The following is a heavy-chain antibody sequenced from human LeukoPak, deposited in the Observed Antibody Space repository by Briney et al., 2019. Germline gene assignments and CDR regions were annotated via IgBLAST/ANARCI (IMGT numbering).Heavy chain of an antibody. J-gene: IGHJ4*02. Sequence: GGSLRLSCTASGFTFGDYAMSWVRQAPGKGLEWVGFIRSKAYGRTTEYAASVKGRFTISRDDSKSIAYLQMNSLKTEDTAVYYCTRPQYCSGGSCYPSDYWGQGTLVTVSS. D-gene: IGHD2-15*01. CDR1: GFTFGDYA. CDR3: TRPQYCSGGSCYPSDY. V-gene: IGHV3-49*04. CDR2: IRSKAYGRTT.